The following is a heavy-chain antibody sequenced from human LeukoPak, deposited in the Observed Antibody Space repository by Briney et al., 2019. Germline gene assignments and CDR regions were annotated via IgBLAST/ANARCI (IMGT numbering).Heavy chain of an antibody. CDR2: IIPIFGTA. CDR3: ARVGDFWSGYRHGNLEY. Sequence: ASVKVSCKASGGTFSSYAISWVRQAPGQGLEWMGGIIPIFGTANYAQKFQGRVTITADESTSTAYMELSSLRSEDTAVYYCARVGDFWSGYRHGNLEYWGQGTLVTVSS. D-gene: IGHD3-3*01. V-gene: IGHV1-69*13. CDR1: GGTFSSYA. J-gene: IGHJ4*02.